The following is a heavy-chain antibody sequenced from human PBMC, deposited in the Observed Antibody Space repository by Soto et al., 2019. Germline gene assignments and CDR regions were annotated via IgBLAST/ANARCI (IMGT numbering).Heavy chain of an antibody. D-gene: IGHD3-22*01. Sequence: PSQTLSLTCAISGDSVSSNSAAWNWIRQSPSRGLEWLGRTYYRSKWYNDYAVSVKSRITINPDTSKNQFSLQLNSVTPEGTAVYYCARGPRDYDSSGYRYYFDYWGQGTLVTVSS. CDR2: TYYRSKWYN. J-gene: IGHJ4*02. V-gene: IGHV6-1*01. CDR3: ARGPRDYDSSGYRYYFDY. CDR1: GDSVSSNSAA.